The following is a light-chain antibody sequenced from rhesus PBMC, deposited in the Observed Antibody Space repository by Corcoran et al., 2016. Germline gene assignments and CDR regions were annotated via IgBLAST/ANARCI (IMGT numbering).Light chain of an antibody. CDR1: ENVNNY. CDR2: KAS. J-gene: IGKJ4*01. Sequence: DIQMTQSPSSLSASVGDRVTITCRASENVNNYLNWYQQKPGKAPKVLIYKASTLQSGVPSRFSGSGSGTDYTFPISSLQPEDVATYYCQHGYGTPLTFGGGTKVELK. V-gene: IGKV1-74*01. CDR3: QHGYGTPLT.